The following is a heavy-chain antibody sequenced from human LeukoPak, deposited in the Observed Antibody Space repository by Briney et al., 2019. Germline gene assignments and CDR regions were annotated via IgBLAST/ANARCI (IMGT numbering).Heavy chain of an antibody. CDR2: INSDGSST. CDR3: AREGGYDCSSTSCYPDY. D-gene: IGHD2-2*01. J-gene: IGHJ4*02. CDR1: GFTLSSYW. Sequence: GGSLRLSCAASGFTLSSYWMHWVRHAPGKGLVWVSRINSDGSSTTYADSVKGRFTISRDNAKNTLYLQMNSLRAEDTAVYYCAREGGYDCSSTSCYPDYWGQGTLVTVSS. V-gene: IGHV3-74*01.